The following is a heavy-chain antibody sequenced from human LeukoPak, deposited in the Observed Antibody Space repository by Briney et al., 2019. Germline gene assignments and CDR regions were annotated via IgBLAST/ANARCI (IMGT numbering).Heavy chain of an antibody. CDR3: ASQGLAARRHYYYYMDV. V-gene: IGHV5-51*01. CDR2: IYPGDSDT. CDR1: GYSFTSYW. J-gene: IGHJ6*03. Sequence: GESLKISCKGSGYSFTSYWIGWVRQMPGKGLEWMGIIYPGDSDTRYSPSFQGQVTISADKSISTAYLQWSSLKASDTAMYYCASQGLAARRHYYYYMDVWGKGATVTVSS. D-gene: IGHD6-6*01.